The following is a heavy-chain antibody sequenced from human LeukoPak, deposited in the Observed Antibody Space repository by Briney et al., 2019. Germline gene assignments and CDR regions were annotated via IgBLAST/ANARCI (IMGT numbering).Heavy chain of an antibody. V-gene: IGHV1-18*04. D-gene: IGHD1-26*01. CDR3: ARVGATLNFDY. CDR1: GYTFTSYY. J-gene: IGHJ4*02. Sequence: AASVKVSCKASGYTFTSYYMHWVRQAPGQGLEWMGWISAYNGNTNHAQKLQGRVTMTTDTSTSTAYMELRSLRSDDTAVYYCARVGATLNFDYWGQGTLVTVSS. CDR2: ISAYNGNT.